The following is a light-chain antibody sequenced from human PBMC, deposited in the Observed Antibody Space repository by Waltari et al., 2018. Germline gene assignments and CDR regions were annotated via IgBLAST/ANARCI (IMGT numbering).Light chain of an antibody. CDR1: QSVSRF. J-gene: IGKJ1*01. CDR3: QKYDRLPAT. V-gene: IGKV3-20*01. CDR2: GAS. Sequence: EIVLTQSPGTLSLSPGERGTLSCRASQSVSRFLAWYQQKPGQAPRLLIYGASTRATGIPDRFSGSGSGTYFSLTISRLEPEDCAVYYCQKYDRLPATFGQGTKVEIK.